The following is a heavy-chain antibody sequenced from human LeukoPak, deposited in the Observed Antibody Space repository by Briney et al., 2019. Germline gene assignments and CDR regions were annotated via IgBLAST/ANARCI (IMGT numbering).Heavy chain of an antibody. D-gene: IGHD2-15*01. J-gene: IGHJ5*02. V-gene: IGHV4-39*07. Sequence: PSETLSLTCTVSGDSISSSSYYWGWIRQPPGKGLEWIGSFSYSGSTYYNPSLKSRVTISVDTSKNQFSLKLSSATAADTAVYYCARDRTVVVVVAATQAHWFDPWGQGTLVTVSS. CDR3: ARDRTVVVVVAATQAHWFDP. CDR1: GDSISSSSYY. CDR2: FSYSGST.